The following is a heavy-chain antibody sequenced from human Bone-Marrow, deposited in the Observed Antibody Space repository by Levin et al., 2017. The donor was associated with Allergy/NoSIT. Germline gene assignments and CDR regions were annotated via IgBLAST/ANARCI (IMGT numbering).Heavy chain of an antibody. D-gene: IGHD6-19*01. J-gene: IGHJ4*02. CDR1: GYTFTGYY. CDR3: ARDRSIAVAGTLSLDY. CDR2: INPNSGGT. V-gene: IGHV1-2*06. Sequence: GESLKISCQASGYTFTGYYMHWVRQAPGQGLEWMGRINPNSGGTNYAQKFQGRVTMTRDTSISTAYMELSRLRSDDTAVYYCARDRSIAVAGTLSLDYWGQGTLVTVSS.